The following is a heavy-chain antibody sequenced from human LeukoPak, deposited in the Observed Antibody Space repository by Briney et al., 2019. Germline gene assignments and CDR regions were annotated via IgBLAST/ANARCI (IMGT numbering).Heavy chain of an antibody. V-gene: IGHV3-7*01. CDR2: IKQDGSEK. CDR3: ARQPPPSANWNDDAFDI. D-gene: IGHD1-1*01. J-gene: IGHJ3*02. Sequence: GGSLRLSCAASGFTFSSYWMSWVRQAPGKGLEWVANIKQDGSEKYYVDSVKGRFTISRDNAKNSLYLQMNSLRAEDTAVYHCARQPPPSANWNDDAFDIWGQGTMVTVSS. CDR1: GFTFSSYW.